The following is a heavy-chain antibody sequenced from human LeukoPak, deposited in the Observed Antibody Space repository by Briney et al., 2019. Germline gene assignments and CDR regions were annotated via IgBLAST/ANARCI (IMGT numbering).Heavy chain of an antibody. D-gene: IGHD5-18*01. CDR1: GYAFTRYD. CDR2: MNTESGNT. V-gene: IGHV1-8*03. CDR3: ARVPAGYMRYYYDYMDV. Sequence: ASVKVSCKASGYAFTRYDITWVRQAPGQGLEWMGWMNTESGNTNYAQKFQGRLTITRDTSTTTAYMELSSLRSEDTAVYYCARVPAGYMRYYYDYMDVWGKGTTVTVSS. J-gene: IGHJ6*03.